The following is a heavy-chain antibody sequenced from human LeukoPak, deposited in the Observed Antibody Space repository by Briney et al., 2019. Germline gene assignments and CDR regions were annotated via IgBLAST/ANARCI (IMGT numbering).Heavy chain of an antibody. CDR2: IYYSGST. CDR3: ARGARQYYYYGMDV. V-gene: IGHV4-59*08. Sequence: PSETLSLTCTVSGGSISSYYWSWIRQPPGKGLEWIGYIYYSGSTNYNPSLKSRVTISVDTSKNQFSLKLSSVTAADTAVYYCARGARQYYYYGMDVWGQGTTVTVSS. J-gene: IGHJ6*02. CDR1: GGSISSYY.